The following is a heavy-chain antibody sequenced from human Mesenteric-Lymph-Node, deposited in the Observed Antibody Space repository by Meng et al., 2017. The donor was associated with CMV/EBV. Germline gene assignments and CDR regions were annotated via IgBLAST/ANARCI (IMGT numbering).Heavy chain of an antibody. CDR1: GFTFSNYA. Sequence: GESLKISCAASGFTFSNYAMSWVRQAPGKGLEWVSAISGSGDGTSYADSVEGRFTVSRDNSKNTLYLQMNSLRAEDTAIYYCGKAIYCSSTSCSRGWFDPWGQGTLVTVSS. CDR2: ISGSGDGT. D-gene: IGHD2-2*01. CDR3: GKAIYCSSTSCSRGWFDP. V-gene: IGHV3-23*01. J-gene: IGHJ5*02.